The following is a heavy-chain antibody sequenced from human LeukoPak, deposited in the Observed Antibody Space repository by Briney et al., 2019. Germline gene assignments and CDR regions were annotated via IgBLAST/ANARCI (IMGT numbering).Heavy chain of an antibody. CDR2: IYYSGYT. D-gene: IGHD3-22*01. Sequence: SETLSLTCTVSGGSISGYYWTWFRQPPGKGLEWIGFIYYSGYTNYNPSFMSRVTISIDSSRNQFSLKLTSVTAADTAVYYCGRLSHDGSGNRPYYWGQGTRVTVSS. CDR3: GRLSHDGSGNRPYY. J-gene: IGHJ4*02. CDR1: GGSISGYY. V-gene: IGHV4-59*08.